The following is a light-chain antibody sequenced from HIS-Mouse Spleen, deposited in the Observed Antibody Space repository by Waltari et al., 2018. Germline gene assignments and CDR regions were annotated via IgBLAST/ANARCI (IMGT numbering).Light chain of an antibody. Sequence: SYELTQPPSVSVPPGQTASITCPGDKLGDKYACWYQQKPGQSPVLVIYQDSKRPSGIPERFSGSNSGNTATLTISGTQAMDEADYYCQAWDSSYSVFGGGTKLTVL. J-gene: IGLJ2*01. CDR3: QAWDSSYSV. CDR2: QDS. CDR1: KLGDKY. V-gene: IGLV3-1*01.